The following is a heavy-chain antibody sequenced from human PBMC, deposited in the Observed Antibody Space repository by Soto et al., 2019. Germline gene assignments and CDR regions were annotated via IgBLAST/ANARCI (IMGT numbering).Heavy chain of an antibody. Sequence: QVRLEQSGPGWKKTGAPVKVSGKASGYTFTSYGISWWRQAPGQGLEWMGWINIYSGDANYAQSFQDRVTMTRDTSTNTVYMEMRTLRSDDTAVYYCARALYYYDNSGLAYWGQGTLVTVSS. CDR2: INIYSGDA. D-gene: IGHD3-22*01. CDR1: GYTFTSYG. J-gene: IGHJ4*02. V-gene: IGHV1-18*01. CDR3: ARALYYYDNSGLAY.